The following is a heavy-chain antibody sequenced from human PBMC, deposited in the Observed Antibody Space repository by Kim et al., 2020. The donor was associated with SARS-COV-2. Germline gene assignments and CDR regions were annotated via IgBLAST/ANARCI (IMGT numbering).Heavy chain of an antibody. Sequence: SETLSLICAVYGGSFSGYYWSWIRQPPGKGLEWIGEINHSGSTNYNPSLKSRVTISVDTSKNQFSLKLSSVTAADTAVYYCARVEAAAGILGVGRFDPWG. J-gene: IGHJ5*02. D-gene: IGHD6-13*01. V-gene: IGHV4-34*01. CDR1: GGSFSGYY. CDR3: ARVEAAAGILGVGRFDP. CDR2: INHSGST.